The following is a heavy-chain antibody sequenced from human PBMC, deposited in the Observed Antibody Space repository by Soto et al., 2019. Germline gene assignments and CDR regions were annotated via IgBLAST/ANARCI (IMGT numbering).Heavy chain of an antibody. CDR3: AKGAVRAVAPTRFDY. D-gene: IGHD3-10*01. CDR2: ISGSGGST. CDR1: GFTFSSYA. J-gene: IGHJ4*02. Sequence: GGSLRLSCAASGFTFSSYAMSWVRQAPGKGLEWVPAISGSGGSTYYAASVKGRFTISRDNSKNTLYLQMNSLRAEDTAIYYCAKGAVRAVAPTRFDYWGQGALVTVSS. V-gene: IGHV3-23*01.